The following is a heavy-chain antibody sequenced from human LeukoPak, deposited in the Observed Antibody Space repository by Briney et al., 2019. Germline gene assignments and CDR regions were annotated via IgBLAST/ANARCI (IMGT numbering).Heavy chain of an antibody. V-gene: IGHV4-30-2*01. CDR2: IYHSGNS. Sequence: SETLPLTCAVSGGSISSGGYSWSWIRQPPGKGLEWIGGIYHSGNSNYNPSLKSRVTFSVDKSKNQFSLKLTSVTAADTAMYYCARDVGARLPGYWGQGTLVTVSS. CDR1: GGSISSGGYS. J-gene: IGHJ4*02. D-gene: IGHD6-6*01. CDR3: ARDVGARLPGY.